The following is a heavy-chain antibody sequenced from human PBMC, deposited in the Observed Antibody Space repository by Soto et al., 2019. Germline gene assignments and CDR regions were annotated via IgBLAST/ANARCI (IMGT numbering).Heavy chain of an antibody. D-gene: IGHD3-22*01. J-gene: IGHJ5*02. CDR1: GGSISSGGYS. Sequence: QLQLQESGSELVKPSQTLSLTCAVSGGSISSGGYSWSWIRQPPGKGLEWIGYIYHSGSTYYNPSLKSRVTISVDRSKNQFSLKLSSVTAADTAVYYCARTYYYDSSGYYSDWFDPWGQGTLVTVSS. CDR2: IYHSGST. V-gene: IGHV4-30-2*01. CDR3: ARTYYYDSSGYYSDWFDP.